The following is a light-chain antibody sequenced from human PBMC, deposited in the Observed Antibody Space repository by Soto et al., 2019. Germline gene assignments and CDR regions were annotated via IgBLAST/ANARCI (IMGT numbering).Light chain of an antibody. CDR1: QSISSY. J-gene: IGKJ1*01. V-gene: IGKV1-39*01. CDR2: AAS. Sequence: DIQMTQSPSSLSASVGDRVTITCRASQSISSYLNRYQQKPGKAPKLLIYAASSLQSGVPSRFSGSGSGTDFTLTISSLQPEDFATYYCRQSYSTPPTFGQGTKVDIK. CDR3: RQSYSTPPT.